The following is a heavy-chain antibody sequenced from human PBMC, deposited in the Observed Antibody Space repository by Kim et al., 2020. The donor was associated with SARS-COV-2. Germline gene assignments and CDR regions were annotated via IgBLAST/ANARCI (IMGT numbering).Heavy chain of an antibody. J-gene: IGHJ4*02. Sequence: YATKVQGRVAIPADEATSTAYMKLSSVRAEDTAVYYCARGVTMVRGALVYWGQGTLVTVSS. CDR3: ARGVTMVRGALVY. V-gene: IGHV1-69*01. D-gene: IGHD3-10*01.